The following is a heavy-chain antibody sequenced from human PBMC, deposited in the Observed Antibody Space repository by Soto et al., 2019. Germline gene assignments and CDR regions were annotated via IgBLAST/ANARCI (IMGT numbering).Heavy chain of an antibody. CDR2: IRSKGYNYAT. J-gene: IGHJ4*02. CDR1: GFPFGDSA. CDR3: TRANDYCNGGRCYFDY. D-gene: IGHD2-15*01. V-gene: IGHV3-73*02. Sequence: EVQLVESGGGLVQPGGSLKLSCAASGFPFGDSAIHWVRQASGKGLEWVGRIRSKGYNYATVFGASATGRFTLSRDDSKNTAFLQMNSLRTGDTAVYYCTRANDYCNGGRCYFDYWGQGALVSVSS.